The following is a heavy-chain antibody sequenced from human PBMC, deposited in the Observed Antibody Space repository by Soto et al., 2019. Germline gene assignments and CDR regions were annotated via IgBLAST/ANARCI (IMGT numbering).Heavy chain of an antibody. Sequence: GGSLRLSCAASGFTFSAYWMSWVRQAPGKGLEWVANIKQAGSEKYYVDSVNGRFIISREDAKNSLFLQVNSLRVEDTAVYYCSRVKRANDYFDYWGQGTLVAVSS. CDR1: GFTFSAYW. J-gene: IGHJ4*02. CDR2: IKQAGSEK. D-gene: IGHD6-25*01. V-gene: IGHV3-7*01. CDR3: SRVKRANDYFDY.